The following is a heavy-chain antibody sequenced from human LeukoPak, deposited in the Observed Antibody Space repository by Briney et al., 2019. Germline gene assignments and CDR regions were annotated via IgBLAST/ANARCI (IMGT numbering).Heavy chain of an antibody. J-gene: IGHJ4*02. Sequence: GGSLRLSCAASGFTFSSYAMHWVRQAPGKGLEWVAVISYDGSNKYYAASVKGRFTISRANSKNTLYLQMNRLRAEDTAVYYGAREAFPTGDYFDYWGQGTLVTVSS. D-gene: IGHD3-3*02. CDR1: GFTFSSYA. CDR3: AREAFPTGDYFDY. V-gene: IGHV3-30*01. CDR2: ISYDGSNK.